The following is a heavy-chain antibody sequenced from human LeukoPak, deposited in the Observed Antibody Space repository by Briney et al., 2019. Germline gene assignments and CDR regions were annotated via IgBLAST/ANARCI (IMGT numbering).Heavy chain of an antibody. CDR3: ARQTGSSQIVGASTRFDP. D-gene: IGHD1-26*01. V-gene: IGHV4-39*01. J-gene: IGHJ5*02. CDR2: MYHSGST. CDR1: GGSISSGTYY. Sequence: SETLSLTCTVSGGSISSGTYYWGWIRQPPGKGLEWIATMYHSGSTYYNPSLKSRVTISVDTAKNQFSLNLSSVTAADTAVYYCARQTGSSQIVGASTRFDPWGQGTLVTVSS.